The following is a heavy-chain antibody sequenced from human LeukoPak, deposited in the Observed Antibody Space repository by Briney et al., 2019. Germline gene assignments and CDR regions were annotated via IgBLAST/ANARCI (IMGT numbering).Heavy chain of an antibody. D-gene: IGHD3-3*01. CDR2: IYYSGST. Sequence: PSETLSLTCTVSGGSISSYYWSWIRQPPGKGLEWIGYIYYSGSTNYNPSLKSRVTISVDTSKNQFSLKLSSVTAADTAVYYCARGQIFGVAPYYFDYWGQGTLVTVSS. J-gene: IGHJ4*02. CDR1: GGSISSYY. CDR3: ARGQIFGVAPYYFDY. V-gene: IGHV4-59*01.